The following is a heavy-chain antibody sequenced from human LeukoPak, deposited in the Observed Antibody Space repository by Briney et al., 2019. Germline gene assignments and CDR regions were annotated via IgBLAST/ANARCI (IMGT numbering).Heavy chain of an antibody. CDR3: ARDLLYGDYSFDF. Sequence: ASVKVSCKASGYTFTGYYMHWVRRAPGQGLEWMGWINPNSGDTNYAQKFQGRVTMTRDTSISTAYMELSRLRSDDTAVYYCARDLLYGDYSFDFWGQGTLVTVSS. CDR2: INPNSGDT. D-gene: IGHD4-17*01. J-gene: IGHJ4*02. CDR1: GYTFTGYY. V-gene: IGHV1-2*02.